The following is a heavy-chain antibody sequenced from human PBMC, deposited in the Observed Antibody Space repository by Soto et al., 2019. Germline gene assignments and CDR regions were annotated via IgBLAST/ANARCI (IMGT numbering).Heavy chain of an antibody. CDR2: IIPIFGTA. CDR1: GGTFSSYA. Sequence: GASVKVSCKASGGTFSSYAISWVRQAPGQGLEWMGGIIPIFGTANYAQKFQGRVTITAGESTSTAYMELSSLRSEDTAVYYCARVRRDGYNLGDYYYYGMDVWGQGTTVTVSS. D-gene: IGHD5-12*01. J-gene: IGHJ6*02. CDR3: ARVRRDGYNLGDYYYYGMDV. V-gene: IGHV1-69*13.